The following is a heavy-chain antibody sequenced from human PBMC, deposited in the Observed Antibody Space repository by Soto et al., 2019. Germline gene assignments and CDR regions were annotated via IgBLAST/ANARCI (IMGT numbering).Heavy chain of an antibody. CDR1: GFTFSSYS. V-gene: IGHV3-21*01. D-gene: IGHD2-21*02. Sequence: EVQLVESGGGLVKPGGSLRLSCAASGFTFSSYSMNWVRQAPGKGLEWVSSISSSSTYIYYADSVKGRFTISRDNAKNSLYLQMNRLRAEDTAVYYCARDMSGAIVVVTTMDYWGQGTLVTVSS. CDR3: ARDMSGAIVVVTTMDY. CDR2: ISSSSTYI. J-gene: IGHJ4*02.